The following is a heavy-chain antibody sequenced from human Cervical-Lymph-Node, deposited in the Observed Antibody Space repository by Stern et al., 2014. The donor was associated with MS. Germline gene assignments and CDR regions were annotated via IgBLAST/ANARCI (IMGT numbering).Heavy chain of an antibody. D-gene: IGHD6-13*01. V-gene: IGHV4-38-2*02. CDR2: IDHGGNI. Sequence: QVQLQESGPGLVQPSEPLSLPCSVSGYSISSGRYWAWIRQAPRKGLEWIGSIDHGGNIYSNPSLKSRDTSSLDTSKNQFSLKLRSVTAADTAVYYGARETTSSSWFDYWGQGTLVTVSS. CDR3: ARETTSSSWFDY. J-gene: IGHJ5*01. CDR1: GYSISSGRY.